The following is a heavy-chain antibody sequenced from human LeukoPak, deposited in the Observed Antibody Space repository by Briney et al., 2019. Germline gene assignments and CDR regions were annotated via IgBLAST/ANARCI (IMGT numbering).Heavy chain of an antibody. D-gene: IGHD6-13*01. Sequence: NPGGSLRLSCTASGLTFSTSGFNWVRQAPGKGLEWVSSISSSSSYIYYADSVKGRFTISRDNAKNSLYLQMNSLRAEDTAVYYCAREEAYSSDYWGQGTLVTVSS. CDR2: ISSSSSYI. J-gene: IGHJ4*02. CDR3: AREEAYSSDY. V-gene: IGHV3-21*01. CDR1: GLTFSTSG.